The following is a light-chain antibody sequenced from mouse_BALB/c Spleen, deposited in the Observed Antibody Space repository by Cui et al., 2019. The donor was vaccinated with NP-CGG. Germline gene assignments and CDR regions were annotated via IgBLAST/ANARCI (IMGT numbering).Light chain of an antibody. CDR1: TGAVTTSNY. J-gene: IGLJ1*01. CDR2: GTN. Sequence: QAVETQESALTTSPGETVTFTCRSSTGAVTTSNYANWVQEKPDHLFTGLIGGTNNRVPGVPARFSGSLIGDKAALTITGAQTEDEAIYFCALWYSNHWVFGGGTKLTVL. CDR3: ALWYSNHWV. V-gene: IGLV1*01.